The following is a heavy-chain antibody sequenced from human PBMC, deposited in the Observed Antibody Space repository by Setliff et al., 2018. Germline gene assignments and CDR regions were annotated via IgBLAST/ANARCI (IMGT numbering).Heavy chain of an antibody. Sequence: PSETLSLTCAVSGGPTIGYYWTWIRQAPGKGLEWIGYIHPWGGSSESTNYSPSLKSRITILLDKSKSQFSLKLTSVTVADTAVYYCARGLHSGTYWGTRPLGLDYWGQGSLVTVSS. D-gene: IGHD1-26*01. CDR3: ARGLHSGTYWGTRPLGLDY. V-gene: IGHV4-59*08. CDR2: IHPWGGSSEST. CDR1: GGPTIGYY. J-gene: IGHJ4*02.